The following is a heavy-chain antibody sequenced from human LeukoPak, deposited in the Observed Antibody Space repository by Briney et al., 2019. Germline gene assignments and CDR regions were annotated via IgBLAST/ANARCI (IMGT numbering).Heavy chain of an antibody. V-gene: IGHV4-59*08. J-gene: IGHJ4*02. Sequence: PSETLSLTCTVSGGSISSFYWSWIRQTPGKGLEWIGHIYFTGSSDLNPTLKSRFPISIDTSKNQFSLNLNSVTAADTAVYYCARRGAMVRGPAYHFDHWGQGVLVTVSS. CDR1: GGSISSFY. CDR3: ARRGAMVRGPAYHFDH. D-gene: IGHD3-10*01. CDR2: IYFTGSS.